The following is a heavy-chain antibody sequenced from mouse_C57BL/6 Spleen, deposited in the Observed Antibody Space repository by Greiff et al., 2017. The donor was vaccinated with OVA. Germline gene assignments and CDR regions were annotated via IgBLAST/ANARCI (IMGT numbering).Heavy chain of an antibody. Sequence: EVKLMESGPGLVKPSQSLSLTCSVTGYSITSGYYWNWIRQFPGNKLEWMGYISYDGSNNYNPSLKNRISITRDTSKNQFFLKLNSVTTEDTATYYCARVDYYGSSYWFAYWGQGTLVTVSA. CDR2: ISYDGSN. CDR3: ARVDYYGSSYWFAY. CDR1: GYSITSGYY. V-gene: IGHV3-6*01. D-gene: IGHD1-1*01. J-gene: IGHJ3*01.